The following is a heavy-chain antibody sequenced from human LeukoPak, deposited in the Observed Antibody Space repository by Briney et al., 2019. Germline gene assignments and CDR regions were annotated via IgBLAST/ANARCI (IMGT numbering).Heavy chain of an antibody. CDR2: IYYSGST. CDR1: GGSISSSSYY. D-gene: IGHD2-15*01. J-gene: IGHJ2*01. Sequence: SETLSLTCTVSGGSISSSSYYWGWIRQPPGKGLEWIGSIYYSGSTYYNPSLKSRVTISVDTSKNQFSLKLSSVTAADTAVYYCARDRVVANLQYWYFDLWGRGTLVTVSS. CDR3: ARDRVVANLQYWYFDL. V-gene: IGHV4-39*07.